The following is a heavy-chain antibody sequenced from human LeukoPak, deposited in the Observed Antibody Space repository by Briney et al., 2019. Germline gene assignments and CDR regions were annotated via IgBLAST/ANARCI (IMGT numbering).Heavy chain of an antibody. J-gene: IGHJ6*02. D-gene: IGHD2-2*01. V-gene: IGHV3-23*01. CDR3: ARGAYHCSSTSCYYYGMDV. CDR1: GFTFSSYA. CDR2: ISGSGGRT. Sequence: HSGGSLRLSCAASGFTFSSYAMSWVRQAPGKGLEWVSAISGSGGRTYYADSVKGRFTISRDNSKNTLYLQMNSLRAEDTAVYYCARGAYHCSSTSCYYYGMDVWGQGTTVTVSS.